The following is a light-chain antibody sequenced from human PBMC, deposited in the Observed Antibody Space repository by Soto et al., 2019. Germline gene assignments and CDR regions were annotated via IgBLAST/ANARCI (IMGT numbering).Light chain of an antibody. CDR2: DVN. CDR3: CSYAGSDTYVV. V-gene: IGLV2-11*01. CDR1: SSDVGTSNY. Sequence: QSALTQPRSVSGSPGKSVIISCTGTSSDVGTSNYVSWYQQHPGKAPKLIIFDVNRRPSGVPDRFSGSKSGNTASLSISGLQPDDEGDYFCCSYAGSDTYVVFGGGTKVTVL. J-gene: IGLJ2*01.